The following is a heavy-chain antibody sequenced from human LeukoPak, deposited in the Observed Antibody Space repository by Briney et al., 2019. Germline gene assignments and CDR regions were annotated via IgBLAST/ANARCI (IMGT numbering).Heavy chain of an antibody. J-gene: IGHJ4*02. V-gene: IGHV3-48*03. D-gene: IGHD6-13*01. CDR3: ARVGYSITWYPYYFDY. Sequence: GGSLRLSCAASGFTFSTYSMNWVRQAPGKGLEWVSYISSSGSTIYYADSVKGRSTISRDNAKNSLYLQMNSLRAEDTAVYYCARVGYSITWYPYYFDYWGQGTLVTVSS. CDR1: GFTFSTYS. CDR2: ISSSGSTI.